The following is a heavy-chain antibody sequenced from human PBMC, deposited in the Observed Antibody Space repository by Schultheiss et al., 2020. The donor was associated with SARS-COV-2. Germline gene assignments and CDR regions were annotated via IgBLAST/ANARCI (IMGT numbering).Heavy chain of an antibody. CDR3: ARELRIAAAGTVDY. D-gene: IGHD6-13*01. J-gene: IGHJ4*02. CDR1: GFTFSSYS. CDR2: ISSSSSYI. V-gene: IGHV3-21*01. Sequence: GGSLRLSCAASGFTFSSYSMNWVRQAPGKGLEWVSSISSSSSYIYYADSVKGRFTISRDNAKNSLYLQMNSLRAEDTAVYYCARELRIAAAGTVDYWGQGTLVTVSS.